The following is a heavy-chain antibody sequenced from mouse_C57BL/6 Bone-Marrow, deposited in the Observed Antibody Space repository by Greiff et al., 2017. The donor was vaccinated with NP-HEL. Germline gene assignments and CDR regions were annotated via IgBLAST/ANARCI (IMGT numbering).Heavy chain of an antibody. Sequence: EVKLVESGPELVKPGASVKIPCKASGYTFTDYNMDWVKQSHGKSLEWIGDINPNNGGTIYNQKFKGKATLTVDKSSSTAYMELRSLTSEDTAVYYCARRYYGSSLYYFDYWGQGTTLTVSS. D-gene: IGHD1-1*01. CDR1: GYTFTDYN. CDR3: ARRYYGSSLYYFDY. J-gene: IGHJ2*01. CDR2: INPNNGGT. V-gene: IGHV1-18*01.